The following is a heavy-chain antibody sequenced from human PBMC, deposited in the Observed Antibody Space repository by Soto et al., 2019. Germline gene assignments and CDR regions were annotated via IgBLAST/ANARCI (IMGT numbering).Heavy chain of an antibody. Sequence: QVQLQESGPGLVKPSETLSLNCTVSGGSIRSYYWSWIRQPPGKGLEWVGYIYDSGSTNYNPSLKSRVTISVDTSKNQFSLKLSSVTAADTAVYYCARGGAPYNWFDPWVQGALVTVSS. CDR1: GGSIRSYY. V-gene: IGHV4-59*01. D-gene: IGHD3-16*01. J-gene: IGHJ5*02. CDR3: ARGGAPYNWFDP. CDR2: IYDSGST.